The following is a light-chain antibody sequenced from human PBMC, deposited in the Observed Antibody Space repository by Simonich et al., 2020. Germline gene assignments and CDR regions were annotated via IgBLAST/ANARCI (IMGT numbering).Light chain of an antibody. Sequence: QSALTQPASVSGSPGQSITISCTGTSSDVGGYNYVSWYQQHTGKAPKLMIYDVSKRPSWVSYRFSGSKSGNTASLTISGLQAEDEADYYCSSYTSSSTLVFGGGTKLTVL. CDR2: DVS. CDR3: SSYTSSSTLV. CDR1: SSDVGGYNY. J-gene: IGLJ3*02. V-gene: IGLV2-14*01.